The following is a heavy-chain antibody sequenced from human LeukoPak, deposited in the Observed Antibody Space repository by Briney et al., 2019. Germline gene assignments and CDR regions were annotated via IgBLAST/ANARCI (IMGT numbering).Heavy chain of an antibody. V-gene: IGHV4-59*01. J-gene: IGHJ4*02. CDR3: ASYYLGLPIFDY. Sequence: TSETLSLTCTVSGGSISSYYWSWIRQPPGKGLEWIGYTYYSGSTNYNPSLKSRVTISVDTSKNQFSLKLSSVTAADTAVYYCASYYLGLPIFDYWGQGTLVTVSS. D-gene: IGHD3-10*01. CDR2: TYYSGST. CDR1: GGSISSYY.